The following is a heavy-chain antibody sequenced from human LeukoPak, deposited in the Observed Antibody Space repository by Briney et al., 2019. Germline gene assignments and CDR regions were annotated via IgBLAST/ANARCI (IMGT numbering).Heavy chain of an antibody. CDR3: ARDQRGYSYGLWFDP. D-gene: IGHD5-18*01. Sequence: GGSLRLSCAASEFTFSNYAMHWVRQSPGKGLEWVAVVSYDGSNKYYADSVKGRFTISRDNAKNSLYLQMNSLRAEDTAVYYCARDQRGYSYGLWFDPWGQGTLVTVSS. CDR1: EFTFSNYA. J-gene: IGHJ5*02. CDR2: VSYDGSNK. V-gene: IGHV3-30*04.